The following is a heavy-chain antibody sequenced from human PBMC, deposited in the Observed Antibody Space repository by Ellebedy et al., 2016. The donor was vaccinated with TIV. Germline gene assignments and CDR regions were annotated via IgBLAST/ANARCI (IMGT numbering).Heavy chain of an antibody. Sequence: GESLKISCKGSGYAFPSYWIGWVRQMPGKGLELMGIIFPGDSDTRYSPSFQGQVTISADKSISAAYLQWSSLKASDTAMYYCARRRDGYNSLFDYWGQGTLVTVSS. CDR1: GYAFPSYW. CDR3: ARRRDGYNSLFDY. J-gene: IGHJ4*02. CDR2: IFPGDSDT. V-gene: IGHV5-51*01. D-gene: IGHD5-24*01.